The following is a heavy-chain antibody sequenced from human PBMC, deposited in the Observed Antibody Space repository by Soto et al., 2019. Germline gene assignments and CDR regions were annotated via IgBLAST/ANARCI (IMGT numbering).Heavy chain of an antibody. CDR3: AKDKDSSGWPHFDY. V-gene: IGHV3-30*18. Sequence: LRLSCAASGFTFSSYGMHWVRQAPGKGLELVAVISFDGSNKYYADSVKGRFTISRDNSKNTLYLQMNSLRAEDTAVYYCAKDKDSSGWPHFDYWGQGTLVTVSS. CDR1: GFTFSSYG. J-gene: IGHJ4*02. D-gene: IGHD6-19*01. CDR2: ISFDGSNK.